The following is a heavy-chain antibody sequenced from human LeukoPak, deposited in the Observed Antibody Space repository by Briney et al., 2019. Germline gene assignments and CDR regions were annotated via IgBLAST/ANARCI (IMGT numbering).Heavy chain of an antibody. Sequence: ASVKVSCKASGYTFTGYYMHSVRQAPGQGLEWLGIINLTGGSTNYAQKFQGRVTMTRDTSTSTVYMELSSLRSEDTAVCYCARDDSSGYCPYWGQGTLVTVSS. D-gene: IGHD3-22*01. CDR3: ARDDSSGYCPY. CDR2: INLTGGST. J-gene: IGHJ4*02. V-gene: IGHV1-46*01. CDR1: GYTFTGYY.